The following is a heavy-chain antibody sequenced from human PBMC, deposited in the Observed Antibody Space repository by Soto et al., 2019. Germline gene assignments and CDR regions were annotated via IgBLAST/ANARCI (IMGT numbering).Heavy chain of an antibody. D-gene: IGHD3-16*01. CDR3: VGALTYEVPYYYYGMDV. J-gene: IGHJ6*02. CDR2: IKQGGNEK. V-gene: IGHV3-7*01. Sequence: PGGSLRLSCAASGFSFSTYLMSWVRQAPGNGLEWVANIKQGGNEKFYVDSVKGRFTISRDNDKKSLYLQMDSLRVEDTAVYYCVGALTYEVPYYYYGMDVWGQGTTVTVS. CDR1: GFSFSTYL.